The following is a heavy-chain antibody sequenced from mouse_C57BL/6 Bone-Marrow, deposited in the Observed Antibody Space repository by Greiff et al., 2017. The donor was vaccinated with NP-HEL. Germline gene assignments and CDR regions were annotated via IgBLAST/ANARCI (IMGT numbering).Heavy chain of an antibody. CDR2: IWSGGST. Sequence: QVQLKESGPGLVQPSQSLSITCTVSGFSLTSYGVHWVRQSPGKGLEWLGVIWSGGSTVYNADFISRLSISKDKSKSQVFFKMNSLQADDTAIYYCARKMDDGYPWFAYWGKGTLVTVSA. V-gene: IGHV2-2*01. CDR1: GFSLTSYG. D-gene: IGHD2-3*01. J-gene: IGHJ3*01. CDR3: ARKMDDGYPWFAY.